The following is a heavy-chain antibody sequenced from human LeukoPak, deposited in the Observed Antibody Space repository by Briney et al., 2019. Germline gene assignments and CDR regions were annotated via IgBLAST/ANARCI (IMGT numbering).Heavy chain of an antibody. J-gene: IGHJ6*03. CDR2: IKQDGSEK. Sequence: GGSLRLSCAASGFTFSSYWMSWVRQAPGKGLEWVANIKQDGSEKYYVDSVKGRFTISRDNAKNSLYLQMNSLRAEDTAVYYCARETRVYEIKYYYYYMDVWGKGTTVTVSS. D-gene: IGHD2-8*01. CDR1: GFTFSSYW. CDR3: ARETRVYEIKYYYYYMDV. V-gene: IGHV3-7*01.